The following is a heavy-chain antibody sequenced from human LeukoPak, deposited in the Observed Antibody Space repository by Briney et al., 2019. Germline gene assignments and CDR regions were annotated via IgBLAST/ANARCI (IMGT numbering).Heavy chain of an antibody. CDR1: GGSFSGYY. D-gene: IGHD6-6*01. Sequence: SETLSLTCAVYGGSFSGYYWSWIRQPPGKGLEWIGYIYYSGSTKYNPSLKSRVTISVDTSKNQFSLRLSSVTAADTAVYYCARDWGVSARPGYMDVWGKGTTVTVSS. CDR3: ARDWGVSARPGYMDV. V-gene: IGHV4-59*01. J-gene: IGHJ6*03. CDR2: IYYSGST.